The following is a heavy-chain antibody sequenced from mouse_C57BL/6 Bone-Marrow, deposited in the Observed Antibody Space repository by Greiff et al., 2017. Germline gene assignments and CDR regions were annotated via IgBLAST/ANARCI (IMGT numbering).Heavy chain of an antibody. J-gene: IGHJ3*01. CDR1: GYTFTSYW. Sequence: QVQLQQSGAELAKPGASVKLSCKASGYTFTSYWMHWVKQRPGQGLEWIGYINPSSGYTKYNQKFKDKATLTADKSSSTAYMQLSSMTYEDSAVYYCARGRDDYGSSYGGAWFAYWGQGTLVTVSA. CDR2: INPSSGYT. V-gene: IGHV1-7*01. CDR3: ARGRDDYGSSYGGAWFAY. D-gene: IGHD1-1*01.